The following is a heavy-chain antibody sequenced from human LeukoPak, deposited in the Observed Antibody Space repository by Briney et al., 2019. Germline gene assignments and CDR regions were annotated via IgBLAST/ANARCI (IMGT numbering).Heavy chain of an antibody. J-gene: IGHJ4*02. V-gene: IGHV3-23*01. CDR1: GFTFTNYA. CDR3: AKDAGPRGTYSGLFDY. D-gene: IGHD1-26*01. Sequence: GGSLRLSCAASGFTFTNYAMAWVRQAPGKGLEWVSALTGGGGTTFYADSVRGRFTISRDNSKNTLYLQMNSLRAEDTAIYYCAKDAGPRGTYSGLFDYWGQGTLVAVSP. CDR2: LTGGGGTT.